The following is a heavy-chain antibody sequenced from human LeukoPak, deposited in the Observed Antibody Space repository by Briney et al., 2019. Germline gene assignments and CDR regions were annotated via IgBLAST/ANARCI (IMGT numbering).Heavy chain of an antibody. V-gene: IGHV3-74*01. J-gene: IGHJ4*02. D-gene: IGHD1-26*01. Sequence: PGGSLRLSCAASGFTFSTYAMNWVRQAPGKGLEWVSRINTDGSGTSYADSVKGRFTISRDNAKNTLYLQMSSLRAEDTAVYYCARVGGSSDFDYWGPGTLVTVSS. CDR3: ARVGGSSDFDY. CDR2: INTDGSGT. CDR1: GFTFSTYA.